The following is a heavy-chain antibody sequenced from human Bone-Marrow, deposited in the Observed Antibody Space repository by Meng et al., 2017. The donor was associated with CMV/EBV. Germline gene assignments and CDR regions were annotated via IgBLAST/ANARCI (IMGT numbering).Heavy chain of an antibody. V-gene: IGHV3-48*03. Sequence: GESLKISCAASGFTFSGYEMNWVRQAPGKGLEWISYISSSGSTIYYADSVKGRFTISRDNAKNSLYLQMNSLRAEDTAVYYCAKEVSSGYYAYYFDYWGQGTLVTVSS. CDR3: AKEVSSGYYAYYFDY. J-gene: IGHJ4*02. CDR1: GFTFSGYE. CDR2: ISSSGSTI. D-gene: IGHD3-22*01.